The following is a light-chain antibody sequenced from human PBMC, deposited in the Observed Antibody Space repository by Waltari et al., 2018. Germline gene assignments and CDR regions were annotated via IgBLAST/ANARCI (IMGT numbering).Light chain of an antibody. CDR1: QSVSSS. CDR2: GAS. V-gene: IGKV3-15*01. J-gene: IGKJ1*01. Sequence: EVVMTQSPATLAVSPGERATLSCRASQSVSSSLAWYQQKPGQTPRRLIYGASTRATGIPVRFSGSGSGTEFTLTISSRQSEDFAVYYCLQYNNWPPWTFGQGTKVEIK. CDR3: LQYNNWPPWT.